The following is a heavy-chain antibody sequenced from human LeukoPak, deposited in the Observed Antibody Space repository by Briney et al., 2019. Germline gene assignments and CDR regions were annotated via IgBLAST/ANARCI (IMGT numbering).Heavy chain of an antibody. CDR1: GGSFSSGSYY. V-gene: IGHV4-61*01. Sequence: SETLSLTCTVSGGSFSSGSYYWSWIRQPPGKGLEWIGYIHYSGSTNYNPSLKSRVTISVDTSKNQFSLKLSSVTAADTAVYYCARVSEALDAFDIWGQGTMVTVSS. CDR3: ARVSEALDAFDI. J-gene: IGHJ3*02. CDR2: IHYSGST.